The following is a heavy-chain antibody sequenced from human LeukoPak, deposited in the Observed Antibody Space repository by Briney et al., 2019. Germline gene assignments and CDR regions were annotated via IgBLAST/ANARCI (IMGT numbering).Heavy chain of an antibody. V-gene: IGHV4-31*03. CDR1: GGSISSGGYY. CDR2: IYYSGST. J-gene: IGHJ3*02. D-gene: IGHD3-22*01. CDR3: ARVWTYYDSSGYSVDAFDI. Sequence: SETLSLTCTVSGGSISSGGYYWSWIRQHPGKGLEWIGYIYYSGSTYYNPSLKSRVTISVDTSKNQFSLKLSSVTAADTAVYYCARVWTYYDSSGYSVDAFDIWGQGTMVTVSS.